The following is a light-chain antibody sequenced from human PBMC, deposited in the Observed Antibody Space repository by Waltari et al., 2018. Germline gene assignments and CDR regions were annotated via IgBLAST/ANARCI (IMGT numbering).Light chain of an antibody. J-gene: IGKJ1*01. V-gene: IGKV1-39*01. Sequence: DIQMTQSPSSLSASVGDRVTITCRASQSISSYVKWYQQKPGKAPKLLIYAASSLQSGVPSRFSGSGSGTDFTLTISSLQPEDVATYYCQQSYSTPRTFGQGTKVEIK. CDR2: AAS. CDR1: QSISSY. CDR3: QQSYSTPRT.